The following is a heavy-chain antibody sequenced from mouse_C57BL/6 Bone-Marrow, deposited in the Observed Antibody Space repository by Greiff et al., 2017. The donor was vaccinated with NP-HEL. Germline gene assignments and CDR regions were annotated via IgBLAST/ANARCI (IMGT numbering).Heavy chain of an antibody. D-gene: IGHD1-1*01. Sequence: EVKVVESGGGLVKPGGSLKLSCAASGFTFSDYGMHWVCQAPEKGLEWVAYISSGSSTIYYADTVKGRFTISRDNAKNTLFLQMTRLRSEDTAMYYCARRYYGSSYFDYWGQGTTLTVSS. CDR2: ISSGSSTI. J-gene: IGHJ2*01. CDR1: GFTFSDYG. CDR3: ARRYYGSSYFDY. V-gene: IGHV5-17*01.